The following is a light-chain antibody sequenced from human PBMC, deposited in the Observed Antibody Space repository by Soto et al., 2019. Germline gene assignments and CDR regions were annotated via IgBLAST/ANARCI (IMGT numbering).Light chain of an antibody. Sequence: ELVLTQSQATLSLSPGERATLSCRASQSVSSYLAWYQQKPGQAPRLLIYDASNRATGIPARFSGSGYGTDFTLTISSLEPEDFAVYYCQQRSNWPTFGQGTRLEIK. J-gene: IGKJ5*01. CDR2: DAS. CDR3: QQRSNWPT. V-gene: IGKV3-11*01. CDR1: QSVSSY.